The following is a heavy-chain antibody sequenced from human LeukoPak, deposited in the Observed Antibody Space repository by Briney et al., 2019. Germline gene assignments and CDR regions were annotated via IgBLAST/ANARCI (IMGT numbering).Heavy chain of an antibody. CDR3: ANPPTVTSFHY. CDR2: IRQDGSQK. Sequence: GGSLRLSCAASGFTFSSYWMSWVRQAPGKGVEWGATIRQDGSQKYYVDSVKGRFTISRDNAKISLYLQMNSLRAEDTAIYYCANPPTVTSFHYWGQGTLVTVSS. V-gene: IGHV3-7*03. CDR1: GFTFSSYW. D-gene: IGHD4-11*01. J-gene: IGHJ4*02.